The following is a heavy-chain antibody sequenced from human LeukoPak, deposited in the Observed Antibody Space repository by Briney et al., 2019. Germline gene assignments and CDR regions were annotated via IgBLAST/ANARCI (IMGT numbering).Heavy chain of an antibody. CDR2: ISGSGGST. D-gene: IGHD6-19*01. J-gene: IGHJ4*02. Sequence: PGGSLRLSCAASGFTFSSYAMSWVRQAPGKGLEWVSAISGSGGSTYYADSVKGRFTISRDNSKNTLYLQMNSLRAEDTAVYYCARDRRGWCRFDYWGQGTLVTVSS. CDR1: GFTFSSYA. V-gene: IGHV3-23*01. CDR3: ARDRRGWCRFDY.